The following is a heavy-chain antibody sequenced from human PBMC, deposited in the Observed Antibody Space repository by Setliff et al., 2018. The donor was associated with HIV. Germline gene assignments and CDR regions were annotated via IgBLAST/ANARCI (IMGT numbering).Heavy chain of an antibody. D-gene: IGHD6-13*01. V-gene: IGHV1-18*01. CDR3: ARATGAADL. Sequence: ASVKVSCKASGYIFTAFGFSWVRQAPGQGLEWMGWINTHNGNTHYAQRFQGRVTMTRDTSTTTAYMELRSLRSDDTAVYYCARATGAADLWGQGTKVTVSS. CDR1: GYIFTAFG. J-gene: IGHJ5*02. CDR2: INTHNGNT.